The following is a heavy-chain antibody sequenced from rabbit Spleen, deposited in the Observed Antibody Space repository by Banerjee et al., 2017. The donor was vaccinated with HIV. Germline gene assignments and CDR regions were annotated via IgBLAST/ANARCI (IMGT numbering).Heavy chain of an antibody. CDR2: IELGSSGFT. J-gene: IGHJ6*01. V-gene: IGHV1S40*01. CDR1: GFSFSGSSY. D-gene: IGHD1-1*01. Sequence: QSLEESGGGLVKPGASLTLTCKASGFSFSGSSYMCWVRQAPGKGLEWIGCIELGSSGFTYFASWAKGRFTITKTSSTTVTLQMTSLTAADTATYFCARDTSSSFSSYGMDLWGPGTLVTVS. CDR3: ARDTSSSFSSYGMDL.